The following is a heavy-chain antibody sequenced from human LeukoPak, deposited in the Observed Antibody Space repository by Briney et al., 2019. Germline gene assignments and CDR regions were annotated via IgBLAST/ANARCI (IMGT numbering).Heavy chain of an antibody. V-gene: IGHV3-30*03. CDR1: GGSISSSS. Sequence: LSLTCTVSGGSISSSSYYWGWIRQPPGKGLEWVAVISYDGSNKYYADSVKGRFTISRDNSKNTLYLQMNSLRAEDTAVYYCARSDSGSYYGYFQHWGQGTLVTVSS. D-gene: IGHD1-26*01. J-gene: IGHJ1*01. CDR2: ISYDGSNK. CDR3: ARSDSGSYYGYFQH.